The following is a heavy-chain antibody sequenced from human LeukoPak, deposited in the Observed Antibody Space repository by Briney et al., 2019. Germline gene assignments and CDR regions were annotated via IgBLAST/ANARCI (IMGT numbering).Heavy chain of an antibody. CDR3: AKSHGIVGAEDAFDI. CDR2: ISGSGGST. Sequence: GGSLRLSCTASGFTFSSYAMSWVRQAPGKGLEWVSAISGSGGSTYYADSVKGRFTISRDNSKNTLYLQMNSLRAEDTAVYYCAKSHGIVGAEDAFDIWGQGILVTVSS. J-gene: IGHJ4*02. CDR1: GFTFSSYA. D-gene: IGHD1-26*01. V-gene: IGHV3-23*01.